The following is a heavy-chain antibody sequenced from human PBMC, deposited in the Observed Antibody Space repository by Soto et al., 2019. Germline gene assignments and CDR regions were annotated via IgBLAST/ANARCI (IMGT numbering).Heavy chain of an antibody. D-gene: IGHD5-18*01. CDR1: GYTFTRSG. CDR3: ARGLNGYLHYFDY. V-gene: IGHV1-3*01. J-gene: IGHJ4*02. Sequence: GASVKVSCKASGYTFTRSGISWVRQAPGQGLEWMGWINAGNGNTKYSQKFQGRVTITRDTSASTAYMELSSLRSEDTAVYYCARGLNGYLHYFDYWGQGTPVTVSS. CDR2: INAGNGNT.